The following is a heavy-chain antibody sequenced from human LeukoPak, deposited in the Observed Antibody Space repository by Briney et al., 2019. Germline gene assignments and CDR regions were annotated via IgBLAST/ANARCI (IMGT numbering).Heavy chain of an antibody. V-gene: IGHV4-59*01. CDR3: ARDSGSGTYY. Sequence: SETLSLTCTVSGGSISSYYWSWIRQPPGKGLEWIGYIYYSGSTNYNPSLKSRVTISVDTSKNQFSLQLSSVTAADTAVYYCARDSGSGTYYWGQGALVTVSS. CDR2: IYYSGST. CDR1: GGSISSYY. D-gene: IGHD6-19*01. J-gene: IGHJ4*02.